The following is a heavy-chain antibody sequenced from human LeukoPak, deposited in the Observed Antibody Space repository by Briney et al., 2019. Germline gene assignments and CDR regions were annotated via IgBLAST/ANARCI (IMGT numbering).Heavy chain of an antibody. CDR1: GFTFSSYA. J-gene: IGHJ4*02. CDR2: ISGGGANT. V-gene: IGHV3-23*01. CDR3: AKGPAKASPYYFDY. D-gene: IGHD4/OR15-4a*01. Sequence: GGSLRLSCAASGFTFSSYAMSWVRQAPGKGLEWVSGISGGGANTYYADSVKGRFTISRDNSKNTLYLQMNSLRAEDTAVYYCAKGPAKASPYYFDYWGQGTLVTVSS.